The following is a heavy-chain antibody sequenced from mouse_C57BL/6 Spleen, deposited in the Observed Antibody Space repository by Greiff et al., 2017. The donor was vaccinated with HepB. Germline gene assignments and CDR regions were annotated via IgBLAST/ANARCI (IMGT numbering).Heavy chain of an antibody. Sequence: EVMLVESGGGLVKPGGSLKLSCAASGFTFSDYGMHWVRQAPEKGLEWVAYISSGSSTIYYADTVKGRFTISRDNAKNTLFLQMTSLRSEDTAMYYCAKYSNYVGFAYWGQGTLVTVSA. D-gene: IGHD2-5*01. J-gene: IGHJ3*01. V-gene: IGHV5-17*01. CDR2: ISSGSSTI. CDR1: GFTFSDYG. CDR3: AKYSNYVGFAY.